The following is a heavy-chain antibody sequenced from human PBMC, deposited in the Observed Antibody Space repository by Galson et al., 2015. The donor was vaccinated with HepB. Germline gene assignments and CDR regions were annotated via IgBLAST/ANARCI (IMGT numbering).Heavy chain of an antibody. Sequence: SLRLSCAASGFSFSSYAMSWVRQAPEKGLEWVSGISGSGGSTDYADSVKGRFTISRDNSKNTLYLQMNSLRAEDTAVYYCAKRRAGDLWGQGTMVTVSS. D-gene: IGHD6-19*01. CDR2: ISGSGGST. CDR1: GFSFSSYA. J-gene: IGHJ3*01. CDR3: AKRRAGDL. V-gene: IGHV3-23*01.